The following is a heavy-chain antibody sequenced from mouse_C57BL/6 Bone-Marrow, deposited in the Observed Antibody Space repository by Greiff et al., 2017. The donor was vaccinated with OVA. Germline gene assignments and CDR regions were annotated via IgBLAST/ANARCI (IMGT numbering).Heavy chain of an antibody. CDR3: ARWSYAMDY. V-gene: IGHV1-63*01. CDR2: IYPGGGYT. J-gene: IGHJ4*01. CDR1: GYTFTNYW. Sequence: QVQLQQSGAELVRPGTSVKMSCKASGYTFTNYWIGWAKQRPGHGLEWIGAIYPGGGYTNYNEKFKGKATLTADKSSSTAYMHFSSLTSEYSAIYYCARWSYAMDYWGQGTSVTVSS.